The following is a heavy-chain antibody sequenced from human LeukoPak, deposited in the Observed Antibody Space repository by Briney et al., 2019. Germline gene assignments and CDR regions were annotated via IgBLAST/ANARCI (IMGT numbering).Heavy chain of an antibody. CDR1: GGSINDYY. V-gene: IGHV4-59*08. CDR3: ARSVHISAPFDV. J-gene: IGHJ4*02. Sequence: SETLSLTCTVSGGSINDYYWSWIRQSPGKGLEWIGYIYYTGRTKYNPSVQSRVTISVDTSKNQFSLKLNSVTAADTAVYYCARSVHISAPFDVWGQGTLVAVSS. CDR2: IYYTGRT. D-gene: IGHD2-21*01.